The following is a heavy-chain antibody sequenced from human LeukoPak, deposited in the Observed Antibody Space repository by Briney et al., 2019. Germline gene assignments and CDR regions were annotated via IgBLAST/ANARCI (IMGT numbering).Heavy chain of an antibody. CDR1: GFTFSNYW. D-gene: IGHD2-21*02. CDR3: ARDQWRLFDY. V-gene: IGHV3-7*04. J-gene: IGHJ4*02. Sequence: GGSLRLSCAASGFTFSNYWMSWVRQAPGKGLEWVANIKEDGSDTYFVDSVRGRFTISRDNAKNLLFLHMNSLRGEDTAVYYCARDQWRLFDYWGPGTLVTVSS. CDR2: IKEDGSDT.